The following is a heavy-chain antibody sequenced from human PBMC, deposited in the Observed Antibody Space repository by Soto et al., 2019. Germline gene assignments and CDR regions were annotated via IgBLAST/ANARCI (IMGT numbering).Heavy chain of an antibody. CDR1: GGTFNKYA. V-gene: IGHV1-69*01. CDR3: SIVTAYGMDV. Sequence: QVQLEQSGAEVKKPGPSLKVSCKATGGTFNKYAISWVRQAPGQGIEWMAGIIPVYGTPNYAQRFQDRVTIIADETTTTAYMEVNSLTSEDTAIYYCSIVTAYGMDVWGPGTTVIVSS. CDR2: IIPVYGTP. D-gene: IGHD2-15*01. J-gene: IGHJ6*02.